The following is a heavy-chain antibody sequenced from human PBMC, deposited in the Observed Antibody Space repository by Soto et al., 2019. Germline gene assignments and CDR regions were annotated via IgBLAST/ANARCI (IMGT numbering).Heavy chain of an antibody. CDR3: AKARYMSPRGYFDY. Sequence: DVRLLDSGGGLVQPGGSLRIACAASGYTFSSEAMSCVRQPPGKGLEWVSNIDGSGSGTFYAESVKGRFTISRDNSKNTMFLQTNSLGADDPARYFCAKARYMSPRGYFDYCGQGNRVTVSS. V-gene: IGHV3-23*01. D-gene: IGHD1-26*01. J-gene: IGHJ4*02. CDR2: IDGSGSGT. CDR1: GYTFSSEA.